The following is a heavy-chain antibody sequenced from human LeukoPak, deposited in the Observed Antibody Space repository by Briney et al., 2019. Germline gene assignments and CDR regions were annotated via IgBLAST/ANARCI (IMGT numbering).Heavy chain of an antibody. CDR3: AREGDGSYHYFDY. V-gene: IGHV3-53*01. D-gene: IGHD1-26*01. CDR2: IYSGGST. J-gene: IGHJ4*02. CDR1: GFTVSSNY. Sequence: PGGSLRLSCAASGFTVSSNYMSWVRQAPGKGLEWVSVIYSGGSTYYADSVKGRFTISRDNSKNTLYLQMNSLRAEDTAVYYCAREGDGSYHYFDYWGQGTLVTVSS.